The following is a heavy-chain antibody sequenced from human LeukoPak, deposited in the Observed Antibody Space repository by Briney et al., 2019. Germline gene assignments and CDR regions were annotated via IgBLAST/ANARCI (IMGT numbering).Heavy chain of an antibody. Sequence: ASVKVSCKASGYTFTSYYMHWVRQAPGQGLEWMGIINPSGGSTSYAQKFQGRVTMTRDMSTSTDYMELSSLRSEDTAVYYCATVGTTTRYYYVDVWGKGTTVTVSS. V-gene: IGHV1-46*01. CDR2: INPSGGST. CDR1: GYTFTSYY. D-gene: IGHD1-1*01. CDR3: ATVGTTTRYYYVDV. J-gene: IGHJ6*03.